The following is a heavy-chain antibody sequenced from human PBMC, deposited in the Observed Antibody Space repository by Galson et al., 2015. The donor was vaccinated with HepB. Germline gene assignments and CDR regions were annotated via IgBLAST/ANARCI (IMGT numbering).Heavy chain of an antibody. Sequence: SVKVSCKASGYTFTNYAMHWVRQAPGQRLEWMGWINARSGDTKFSQRFQGRVTITRDTSASTAYMELSSLRSEDTAVYYCAREKYEATGLLDYWGQGTLVTVSS. CDR3: AREKYEATGLLDY. D-gene: IGHD2-2*01. V-gene: IGHV1-3*01. J-gene: IGHJ4*02. CDR2: INARSGDT. CDR1: GYTFTNYA.